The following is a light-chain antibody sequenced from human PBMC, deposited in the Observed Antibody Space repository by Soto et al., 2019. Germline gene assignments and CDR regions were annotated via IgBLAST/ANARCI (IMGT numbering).Light chain of an antibody. CDR1: QSISSW. CDR2: DAS. Sequence: DIQMTQSPSTLSASVGDRVTITCRASQSISSWLAWYQQKPGKAPKLLIYDASSLESGVPSRFSGSGSGTEFTLTISSLQPDDFATYYCQQYNSYSPWTFGQVTK. V-gene: IGKV1-5*01. J-gene: IGKJ1*01. CDR3: QQYNSYSPWT.